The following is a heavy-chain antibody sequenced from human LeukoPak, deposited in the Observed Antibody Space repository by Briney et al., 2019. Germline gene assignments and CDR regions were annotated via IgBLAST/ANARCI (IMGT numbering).Heavy chain of an antibody. V-gene: IGHV3-53*05. J-gene: IGHJ4*02. CDR2: IYSGGST. D-gene: IGHD6-19*01. CDR3: VKGSSGWYEGYFDY. Sequence: GGSLRLSFSALGLAVYPTGAGQGPGKGLEWGSVIYSGGSTYYAASAKGRFSVSRDNSKNTVFLQMSSLRAEDTAVYYCVKGSSGWYEGYFDYWGQGTLVTVSS. CDR1: GLAVY.